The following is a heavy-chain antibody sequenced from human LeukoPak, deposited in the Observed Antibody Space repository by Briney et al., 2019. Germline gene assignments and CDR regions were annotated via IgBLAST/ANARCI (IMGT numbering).Heavy chain of an antibody. Sequence: KSGGSLRLSCAASGFTFSNAWMSWVRQAPGKGLEWVGRIKSKTDGGTTDYAAPVKGRFTISRDDSKNTLYLQMNSLKTEDTAVYYCTTDRYLGHCTNGVCYYLFDYWGQGTLVTVSS. CDR2: IKSKTDGGTT. CDR3: TTDRYLGHCTNGVCYYLFDY. J-gene: IGHJ4*02. CDR1: GFTFSNAW. V-gene: IGHV3-15*01. D-gene: IGHD2-8*01.